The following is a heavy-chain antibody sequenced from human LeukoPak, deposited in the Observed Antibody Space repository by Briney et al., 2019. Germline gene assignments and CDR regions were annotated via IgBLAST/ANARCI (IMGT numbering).Heavy chain of an antibody. Sequence: GSLRLSCVTSGLTFSNFWMSWIRQPPGKGLEWIGEINHSGSTYYNPSLKSRVTISVDTSKNQFSLKLNSVTAADTAVYYCARHYGPWGQGTLVTVSS. CDR1: GLTFSNFW. CDR2: INHSGST. J-gene: IGHJ5*02. V-gene: IGHV4-34*01. CDR3: ARHYGP. D-gene: IGHD3-16*01.